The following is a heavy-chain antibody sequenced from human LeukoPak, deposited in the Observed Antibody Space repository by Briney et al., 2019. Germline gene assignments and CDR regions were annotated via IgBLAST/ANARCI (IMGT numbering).Heavy chain of an antibody. Sequence: PGGSLRLSCAASGFTFSRNSMNWVRQAPGKGLVWVSRISSDGSSTTYADSVKGRFTISRDNAKNTLYLQVNSLRAEDTAVYYCGRGGKVEQLVLARWGQGSLVTVSS. CDR3: GRGGKVEQLVLAR. D-gene: IGHD6-13*01. CDR1: GFTFSRNS. V-gene: IGHV3-74*01. CDR2: ISSDGSST. J-gene: IGHJ4*02.